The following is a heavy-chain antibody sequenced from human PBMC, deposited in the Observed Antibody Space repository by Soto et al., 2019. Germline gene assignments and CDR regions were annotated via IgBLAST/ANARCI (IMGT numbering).Heavy chain of an antibody. CDR2: ISSSGSTI. Sequence: EVQLLESGGGLVQPGGSLRLSCAASGFTFSSYEMNWVRQAPGKGLEWVSYISSSGSTIYYADSVKGRFTISRDNAKNSLYLQMNSLRAEDTAVYYCARGLFYDSSGYYDYWGQGTLVTVSS. CDR1: GFTFSSYE. V-gene: IGHV3-48*03. J-gene: IGHJ4*02. CDR3: ARGLFYDSSGYYDY. D-gene: IGHD3-22*01.